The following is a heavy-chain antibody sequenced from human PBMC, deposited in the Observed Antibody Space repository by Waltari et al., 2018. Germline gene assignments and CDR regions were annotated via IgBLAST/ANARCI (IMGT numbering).Heavy chain of an antibody. V-gene: IGHV1-2*06. J-gene: IGHJ3*02. D-gene: IGHD1-26*01. CDR2: INPNSGGT. CDR1: GYTFTGYY. Sequence: ASGYTFTGYYMHWVRQAPGQGLEWMGRINPNSGGTNYAQKFQGRVTMTRDTSISTAYMELSRLRSDDTAVYYCARALLLVDAFDIWGQGTMVTVSS. CDR3: ARALLLVDAFDI.